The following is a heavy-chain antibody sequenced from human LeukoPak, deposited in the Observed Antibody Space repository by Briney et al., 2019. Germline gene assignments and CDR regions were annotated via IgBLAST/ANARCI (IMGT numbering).Heavy chain of an antibody. CDR2: IYSGGST. V-gene: IGHV3-66*01. D-gene: IGHD3-9*01. Sequence: PGGSLRLSCAASGFTVSSNYMSWVRQAPGKGLEWVSVIYSGGSTYYADSVKGRFTISRDNSKNTLYLQMNSLRAEDTAVYYCARGDILTGYQFDYWGQGTLVTVSS. CDR1: GFTVSSNY. CDR3: ARGDILTGYQFDY. J-gene: IGHJ4*02.